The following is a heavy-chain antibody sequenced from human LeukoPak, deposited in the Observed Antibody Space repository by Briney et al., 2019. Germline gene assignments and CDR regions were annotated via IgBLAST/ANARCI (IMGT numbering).Heavy chain of an antibody. J-gene: IGHJ4*02. D-gene: IGHD2-15*01. Sequence: GGSRRLSCVASGFTFSSYAMSWVRQAPGKGLEWVSAISGSGGTTYYADSVKGRFTISRDNSKNTLYLQMNSLRAEDTAVYYCAKEDYCSGGSCYSGLFDYWGQGTLVTVSS. CDR1: GFTFSSYA. CDR3: AKEDYCSGGSCYSGLFDY. CDR2: ISGSGGTT. V-gene: IGHV3-23*01.